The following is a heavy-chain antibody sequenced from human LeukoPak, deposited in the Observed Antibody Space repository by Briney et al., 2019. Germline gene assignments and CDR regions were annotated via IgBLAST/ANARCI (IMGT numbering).Heavy chain of an antibody. CDR1: GFTFSSYE. Sequence: GGSLRLSCAASGFTFSSYEMNWVRQAPGKGLEWVSYISSSGSTIYCADSVKGRFTISRDNAKNSLYLQMNSLRAEDTAVYYCARGGDYGDYQRTYYFDYWGQGTLVTVSS. V-gene: IGHV3-48*03. CDR3: ARGGDYGDYQRTYYFDY. J-gene: IGHJ4*02. CDR2: ISSSGSTI. D-gene: IGHD4-17*01.